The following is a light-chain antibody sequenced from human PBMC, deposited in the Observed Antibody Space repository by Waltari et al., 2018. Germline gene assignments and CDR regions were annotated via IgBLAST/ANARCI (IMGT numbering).Light chain of an antibody. J-gene: IGKJ2*03. CDR3: QQRSDRPPVS. CDR1: QTVGTY. Sequence: IVLTQSPATLSLSPVYRATLSCRASQTVGTYLAWYQQKPGQAPRLLIYDAFNRATGIPARFSGSGSGTDFTLTISSLEPGDSAVYYCQQRSDRPPVSFGQGTKLEIK. V-gene: IGKV3-11*01. CDR2: DAF.